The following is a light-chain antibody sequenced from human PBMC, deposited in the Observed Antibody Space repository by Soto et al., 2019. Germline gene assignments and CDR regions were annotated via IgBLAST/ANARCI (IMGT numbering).Light chain of an antibody. CDR3: QSYASSLSGYV. V-gene: IGLV1-40*01. CDR2: ENN. CDR1: SSNIGACYD. Sequence: QSVLTQPPSVSEAPGQRVTISCTGSSSNIGACYDAPWYQQVPGTAPKLLIYENNNRPSGVPDRFSGSKSGTTASLAITGLQAEDEADYYCQSYASSLSGYVFGTGTKLTVL. J-gene: IGLJ1*01.